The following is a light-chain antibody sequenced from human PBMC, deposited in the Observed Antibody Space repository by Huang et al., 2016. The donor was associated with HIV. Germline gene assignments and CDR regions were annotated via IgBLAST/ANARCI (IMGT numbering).Light chain of an antibody. CDR2: DAS. V-gene: IGKV3-11*01. J-gene: IGKJ2*01. CDR1: QSVSTY. Sequence: EIVLTQSPATLSLSPGERATLSCRASQSVSTYLAWYQQKPGQAPRLLIYDASNRATRIPARFSGSGSGTDFTLTISSLEPEDFAVYYCQQRSNWLLYTFGQGTKLEIK. CDR3: QQRSNWLLYT.